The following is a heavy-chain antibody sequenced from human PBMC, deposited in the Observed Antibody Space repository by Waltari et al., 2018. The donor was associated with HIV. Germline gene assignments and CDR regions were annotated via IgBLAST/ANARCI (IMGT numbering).Heavy chain of an antibody. V-gene: IGHV4-39*07. CDR3: ARNTTSSPGFDA. J-gene: IGHJ5*02. D-gene: IGHD6-6*01. CDR2: IYYIGTT. CDR1: GESMTSGTSS. Sequence: QLQLQESGPGLVKPSETLSLTCSVSGESMTSGTSSWAWIRQPPGKPLEWIATIYYIGTTYYNPSFKSRVTMSVDTSRNQFSLTLNSVTAADTAVYYCARNTTSSPGFDAWGPGTPVAVSS.